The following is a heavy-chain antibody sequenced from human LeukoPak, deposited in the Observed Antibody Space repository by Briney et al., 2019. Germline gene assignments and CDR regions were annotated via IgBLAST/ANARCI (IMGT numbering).Heavy chain of an antibody. CDR1: GGPISSSY. Sequence: PSETLSLTCTVPGGPISSSYWSWIRHPPGKGLEWIGYFYTSGSTNYNPSLKSRVTISVDTSKNQFSLKLSSVAAADTAVYYCARSTIPGIAAAGTFYFDYWGQGTLVTVSS. D-gene: IGHD6-13*01. V-gene: IGHV4-4*09. CDR3: ARSTIPGIAAAGTFYFDY. J-gene: IGHJ4*02. CDR2: FYTSGST.